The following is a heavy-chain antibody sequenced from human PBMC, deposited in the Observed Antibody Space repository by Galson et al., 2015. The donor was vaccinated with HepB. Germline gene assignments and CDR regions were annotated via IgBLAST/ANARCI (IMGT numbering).Heavy chain of an antibody. CDR2: IYPGDSDT. CDR3: ARGRWLPRVDDAFDI. J-gene: IGHJ3*02. CDR1: GCSFTSYW. D-gene: IGHD5-24*01. V-gene: IGHV5-51*03. Sequence: QSGAEVKKPGESLKISCKGPGCSFTSYWIGWVRQMPGKGLEWMGIIYPGDSDTRYSPSFQGQVTISADKSISTAYLQWSSLKASDTAMYYCARGRWLPRVDDAFDIWGQGTMVTVSS.